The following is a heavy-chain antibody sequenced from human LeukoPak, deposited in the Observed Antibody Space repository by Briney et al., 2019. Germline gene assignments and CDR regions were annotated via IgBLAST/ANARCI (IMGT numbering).Heavy chain of an antibody. V-gene: IGHV3-7*03. CDR2: IKHDGSEK. D-gene: IGHD2-15*01. CDR1: GFTFSSYW. Sequence: GGSLRLSCAASGFTFSSYWMSWVRQAPGKGLEWVANIKHDGSEKYCVDSVKGRFTISRDNSKNMVYLQMNSLRADDTAVYYCAKSVVVITFRFDDWGQGALVTVSS. CDR3: AKSVVVITFRFDD. J-gene: IGHJ4*02.